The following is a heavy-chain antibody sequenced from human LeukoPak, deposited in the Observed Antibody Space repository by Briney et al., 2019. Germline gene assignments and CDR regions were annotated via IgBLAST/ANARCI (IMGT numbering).Heavy chain of an antibody. D-gene: IGHD5-18*01. CDR1: GGSISSGGYS. Sequence: SQTLSLTCAVSGGSISSGGYSWCWIRQPPGKGLEWIGYIYHSGSTYYNPSLKSRVTISVDRSKNQFSLKLSSVTAADTAVYYCARGIQLWLVGSNWFDPWGQGTLVTVSS. CDR3: ARGIQLWLVGSNWFDP. J-gene: IGHJ5*02. CDR2: IYHSGST. V-gene: IGHV4-30-2*01.